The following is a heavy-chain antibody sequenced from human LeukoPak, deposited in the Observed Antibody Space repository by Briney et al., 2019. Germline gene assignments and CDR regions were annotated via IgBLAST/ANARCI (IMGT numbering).Heavy chain of an antibody. D-gene: IGHD3-16*01. CDR3: ARGPPPYTEGDLFYYYGLDV. V-gene: IGHV1-69*13. CDR2: IVPILSTT. CDR1: GGSFSNYA. Sequence: GASVKVSCKASGGSFSNYAISWVRQAPGQGLEWMGGIVPILSTTNYARKFQGRVTMTAGESTSTAYMELSSLRSDDTAVYYCARGPPPYTEGDLFYYYGLDVWGQGTTVIVSS. J-gene: IGHJ6*02.